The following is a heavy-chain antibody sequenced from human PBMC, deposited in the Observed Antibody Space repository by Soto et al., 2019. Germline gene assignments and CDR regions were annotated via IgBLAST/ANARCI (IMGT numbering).Heavy chain of an antibody. CDR2: ISSSSYTI. Sequence: GGSLRLSCTASGFTFNTYNMNWVRQAPGKGLEWVSYISSSSYTIKYADSVEGRFTVSRDNGKKSLYLQMNSLRDEDTAVYFCAREISLSAGSYFDYWGQGTLVTVSS. J-gene: IGHJ4*02. CDR1: GFTFNTYN. CDR3: AREISLSAGSYFDY. D-gene: IGHD3-10*01. V-gene: IGHV3-48*02.